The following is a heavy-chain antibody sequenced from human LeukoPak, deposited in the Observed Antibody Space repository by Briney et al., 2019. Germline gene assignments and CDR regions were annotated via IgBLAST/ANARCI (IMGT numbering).Heavy chain of an antibody. D-gene: IGHD3-9*01. CDR1: GGSVSSSNYY. CDR2: IYYSGST. J-gene: IGHJ3*02. V-gene: IGHV4-61*01. CDR3: ARDSHQIFPHAFDI. Sequence: SQTLSLTCTVSGGSVSSSNYYWSWIRQPPGKGLEWIGYIYYSGSTNYNPSLKTRITISADTSKNQFSLKLSSVTAADTAVYYCARDSHQIFPHAFDIWGQGTMVTVSS.